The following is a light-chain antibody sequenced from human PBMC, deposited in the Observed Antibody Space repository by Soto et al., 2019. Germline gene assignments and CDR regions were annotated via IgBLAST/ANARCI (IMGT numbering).Light chain of an antibody. CDR1: SSDVGSADH. J-gene: IGLJ1*01. V-gene: IGLV2-8*01. CDR3: SSYAGSNNLYV. Sequence: QSALAQPASVSGSPGQSLTISCRGTSSDVGSADHVAWYQQFPGKTPKLMIYEVSKRPSGVPDRFSGSKSGNTASLSVSGLQAEDEADYYCSSYAGSNNLYVFGTGTKVTV. CDR2: EVS.